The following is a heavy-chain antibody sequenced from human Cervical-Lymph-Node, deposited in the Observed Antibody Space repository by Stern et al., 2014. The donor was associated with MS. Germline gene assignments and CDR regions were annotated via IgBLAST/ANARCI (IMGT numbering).Heavy chain of an antibody. J-gene: IGHJ4*01. CDR2: IYVPGPS. CDR1: GGSVGSGGYS. Sequence: QLQLQESDSRLVKPSQTLSLTCDVSGGSVGSGGYSWHWIRQPAGKGLAGSGNIYVPGPSYNNPSFQSRVTISVDRSKSQFSLNLSSLTAADTAVYYCARGHCSGGTCYFDSWGQGTLVTVSS. D-gene: IGHD2-15*01. CDR3: ARGHCSGGTCYFDS. V-gene: IGHV4-30-2*01.